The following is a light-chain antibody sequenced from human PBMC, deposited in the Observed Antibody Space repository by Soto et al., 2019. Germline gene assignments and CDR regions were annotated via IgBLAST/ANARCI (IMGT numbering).Light chain of an antibody. CDR2: RAS. CDR3: QQYGSSPLT. V-gene: IGKV3-20*01. CDR1: QSVSSDY. J-gene: IGKJ4*01. Sequence: EIVLMQSPGTLSLSPGEGATLSCRASQSVSSDYLAWYQQKPGQTPKVLIYRASSRATGIPDRFSGSGSGTDFTLTISRLEPEDFAVYYCQQYGSSPLTFGGGTKVEIK.